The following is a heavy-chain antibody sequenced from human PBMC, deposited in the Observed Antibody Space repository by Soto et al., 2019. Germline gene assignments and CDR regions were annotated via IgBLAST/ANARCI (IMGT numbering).Heavy chain of an antibody. D-gene: IGHD6-13*01. V-gene: IGHV1-69*13. CDR3: AREGEQQLVRRRNYYYYGMDV. CDR1: GGTFSSYA. CDR2: IIPIFGTA. J-gene: IGHJ6*02. Sequence: SVKVSCKASGGTFSSYAISWVRQAPGQGLEWMGGIIPIFGTANYAQKFQGRVTITADESTSTAYMELSSLRSEDTAVYYCAREGEQQLVRRRNYYYYGMDVWGQGTTVTVSS.